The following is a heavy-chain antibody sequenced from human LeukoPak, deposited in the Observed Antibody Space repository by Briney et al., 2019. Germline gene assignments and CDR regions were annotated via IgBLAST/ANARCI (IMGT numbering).Heavy chain of an antibody. V-gene: IGHV1-46*01. Sequence: ASVKVSCKASGYTFTSYYMHWVRQAPGQGLEWMGIINPSGGGTSYAQKFQGRVTMTRDTSTSTVYMELSSLRSEDMAVYYCAREDIVVVPAAIGWFDPWGQETLVTVSS. CDR3: AREDIVVVPAAIGWFDP. CDR2: INPSGGGT. D-gene: IGHD2-2*01. CDR1: GYTFTSYY. J-gene: IGHJ5*02.